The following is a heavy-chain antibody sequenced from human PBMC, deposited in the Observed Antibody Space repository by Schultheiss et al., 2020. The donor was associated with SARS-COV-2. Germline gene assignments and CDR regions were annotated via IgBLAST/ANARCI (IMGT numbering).Heavy chain of an antibody. J-gene: IGHJ4*02. V-gene: IGHV3-21*01. CDR2: ISSSSSYI. Sequence: GESLKISCAASGFTFSSYSMNWVRQAPGKGLEWVSSISSSSSYIYYADSVKGRFTISRDNAKNSLYLQMNSLRAEDTAVYYCASLSSIDYWGQGTLVTVSS. CDR3: ASLSSIDY. CDR1: GFTFSSYS.